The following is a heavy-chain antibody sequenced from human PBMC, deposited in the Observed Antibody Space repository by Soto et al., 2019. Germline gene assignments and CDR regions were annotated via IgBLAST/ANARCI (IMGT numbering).Heavy chain of an antibody. D-gene: IGHD5-18*01. CDR2: IWYDGSNK. CDR3: ARDFLDTANTVDY. V-gene: IGHV3-33*01. CDR1: GFTFSSYG. J-gene: IGHJ4*02. Sequence: GGSLRLSCAASGFTFSSYGMHWVRQAPGKGLEWVAVIWYDGSNKYYADSVKGRFTISRDNSKNTLYLQMNSLRAEDTAVYYCARDFLDTANTVDYWGQGTLVTVSS.